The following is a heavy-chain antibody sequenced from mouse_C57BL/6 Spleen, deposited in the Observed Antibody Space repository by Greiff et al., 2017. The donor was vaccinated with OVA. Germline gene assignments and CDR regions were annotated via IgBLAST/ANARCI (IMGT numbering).Heavy chain of an antibody. D-gene: IGHD2-1*01. V-gene: IGHV1-83*01. Sequence: VQLKQSGPELVKPGASVKMSCKASGYTFTDYYMHWVKQKPGKGLEWIGEIYPGSGNTYYNEKFKGKATLTADTSSSTAYMQLSSLTSEDSAVYFCARDYGNSDFDYWGQGTTLTVSS. CDR1: YTFTDYYM. J-gene: IGHJ2*01. CDR3: RDYGNSDFDY. CDR2: YPGSGNTY.